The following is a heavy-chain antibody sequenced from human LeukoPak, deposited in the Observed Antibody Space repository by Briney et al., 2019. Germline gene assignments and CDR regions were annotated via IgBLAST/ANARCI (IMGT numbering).Heavy chain of an antibody. CDR1: GFTFSGYA. Sequence: GGSLRLSCAASGFTFSGYAMSWVRQAPGKGLEWVSAISGSGGSTYYADSVKGRFTISRDNSKNTLYLQMNSLRAEDAAVYYCAKAQKVLRFLWYYYYMDVWGKGTTVTVSS. J-gene: IGHJ6*03. D-gene: IGHD3-3*01. V-gene: IGHV3-23*01. CDR2: ISGSGGST. CDR3: AKAQKVLRFLWYYYYMDV.